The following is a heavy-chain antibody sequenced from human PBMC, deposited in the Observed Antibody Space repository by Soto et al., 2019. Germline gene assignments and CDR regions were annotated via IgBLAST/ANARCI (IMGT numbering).Heavy chain of an antibody. D-gene: IGHD3-10*01. Sequence: ASVKVSCKASGYTFTSYGISWVRQAPGQGLEWMGWISAYNGNTNYAQKLQGRVTMTTDTSTSTAYMELRSLSSDDTAVYYCARDGLWFGELGYYFDYWGQGTLVTVSS. J-gene: IGHJ4*02. CDR2: ISAYNGNT. V-gene: IGHV1-18*01. CDR3: ARDGLWFGELGYYFDY. CDR1: GYTFTSYG.